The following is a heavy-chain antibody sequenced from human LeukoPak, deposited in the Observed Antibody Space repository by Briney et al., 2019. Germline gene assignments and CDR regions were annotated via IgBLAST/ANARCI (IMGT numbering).Heavy chain of an antibody. D-gene: IGHD2-21*01. CDR3: ARDRGGDSFDI. Sequence: ASETLSLTCTVSGGSVSSGNFYWPWIRQPAGNQLEWIGRIHTSGNTNHNPSLWSRVTISTDTSKNQFSLTLNFVTAADTAVYYCARDRGGDSFDIWGQGTTVTVSS. CDR2: IHTSGNT. CDR1: GGSVSSGNFY. V-gene: IGHV4-61*02. J-gene: IGHJ3*02.